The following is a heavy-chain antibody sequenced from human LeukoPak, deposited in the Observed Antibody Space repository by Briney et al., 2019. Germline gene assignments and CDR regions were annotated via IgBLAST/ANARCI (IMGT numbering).Heavy chain of an antibody. CDR3: ARSPSYHDNTGYYYFDH. D-gene: IGHD3-22*01. V-gene: IGHV5-51*01. J-gene: IGHJ4*02. Sequence: GESLKISCKGSGYSFTSYWIGWVRQMPGKGLEYMGIIHPANSNTRYSPSFQGQVTISVDKSINTAYLQWSTLKASDTAMYYCARSPSYHDNTGYYYFDHWGQGTLVTVSS. CDR1: GYSFTSYW. CDR2: IHPANSNT.